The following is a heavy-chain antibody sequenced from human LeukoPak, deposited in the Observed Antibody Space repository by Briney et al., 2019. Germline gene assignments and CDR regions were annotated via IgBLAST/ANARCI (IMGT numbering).Heavy chain of an antibody. Sequence: GASVTVSCKASVYTFTNYDINWVRQATGQGLEWMGWMNPNGGNTGYAQKFQGRVTMTRNTSISTAYMELSSLRSGDTAVYYCARVPPTVATDWGQGTLVTVSS. V-gene: IGHV1-8*01. D-gene: IGHD5-12*01. J-gene: IGHJ4*02. CDR3: ARVPPTVATD. CDR2: MNPNGGNT. CDR1: VYTFTNYD.